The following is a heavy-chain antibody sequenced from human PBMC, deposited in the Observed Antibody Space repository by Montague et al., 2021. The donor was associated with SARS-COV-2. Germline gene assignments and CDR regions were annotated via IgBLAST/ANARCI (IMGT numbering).Heavy chain of an antibody. CDR3: ARVPSSNWYFYY. V-gene: IGHV3-7*01. CDR1: GSTFSSYW. D-gene: IGHD6-13*01. J-gene: IGHJ4*02. CDR2: IKQDGSEK. Sequence: SLRLSCAASGSTFSSYWMSWVRQAPGKGLEWVANIKQDGSEKYYVDSVKGRFTISRDNAKNSLYLQMNSLRAEDTAVYYCARVPSSNWYFYYWGQGTLVTVSS.